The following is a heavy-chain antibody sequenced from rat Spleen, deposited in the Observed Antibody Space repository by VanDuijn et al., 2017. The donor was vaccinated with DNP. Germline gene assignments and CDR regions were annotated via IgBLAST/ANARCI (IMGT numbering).Heavy chain of an antibody. D-gene: IGHD5-1*01. J-gene: IGHJ1*01. CDR2: ITSSGGST. Sequence: EVQLVESGGGLVRPGGSLKLSCVASGFTFNNYWMTWIRQVPGKGLEWVASITSSGGSTYYPDSVKGRFTISRDNAKSTLYLQMDSLRSEDTATYYCARGSGTYYWYFDFWGPGTMVTVSS. CDR3: ARGSGTYYWYFDF. CDR1: GFTFNNYW. V-gene: IGHV5-31*01.